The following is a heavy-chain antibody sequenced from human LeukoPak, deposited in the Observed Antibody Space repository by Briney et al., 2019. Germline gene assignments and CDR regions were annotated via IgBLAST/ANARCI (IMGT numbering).Heavy chain of an antibody. J-gene: IGHJ4*02. CDR3: AAMDTAMVRDY. CDR2: IYTSGST. V-gene: IGHV4-59*10. CDR1: GGSFSGYY. Sequence: SETLSLTCAVYGGSFSGYYWSWIRQPPGKGLEWIGRIYTSGSTNYNPSLKSRVTMSVDTSKNQFSLKLSSVTAADTAVYYCAAMDTAMVRDYWGQGTLVTVSS. D-gene: IGHD5-18*01.